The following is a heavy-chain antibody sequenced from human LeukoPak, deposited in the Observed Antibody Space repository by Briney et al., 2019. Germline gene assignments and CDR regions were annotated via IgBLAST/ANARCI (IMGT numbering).Heavy chain of an antibody. Sequence: PGGSLTLSCGASGFTFGNYGMSWVRQASGKGLEWVSGISGGGDRIHYADSVKGRFTISRDNSKKTVFLQMNSLRVDDTAEYYCARDGFSEISRDNDGFDIWGQGTMVTVSS. CDR3: ARDGFSEISRDNDGFDI. V-gene: IGHV3-23*01. CDR1: GFTFGNYG. J-gene: IGHJ3*02. D-gene: IGHD2-15*01. CDR2: ISGGGDRI.